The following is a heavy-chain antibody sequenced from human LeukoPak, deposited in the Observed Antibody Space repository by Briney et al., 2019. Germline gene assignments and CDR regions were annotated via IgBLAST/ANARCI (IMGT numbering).Heavy chain of an antibody. CDR1: GYTFTSYY. Sequence: ASVKVSCKASGYTFTSYYLHWVRQAPGQGLEWMGINGPSGSGTTYAQKFQGRVTMTRDTSTSTVYMELSSLRSEDTAVYYCARVRDGYNDAFDIWGQGTMVTVSS. V-gene: IGHV1-46*01. J-gene: IGHJ3*02. CDR3: ARVRDGYNDAFDI. D-gene: IGHD5-24*01. CDR2: NGPSGSGT.